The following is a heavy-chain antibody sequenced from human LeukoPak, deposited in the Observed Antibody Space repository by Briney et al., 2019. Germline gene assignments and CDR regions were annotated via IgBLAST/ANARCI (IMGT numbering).Heavy chain of an antibody. D-gene: IGHD2-2*01. CDR2: ISYDGRSK. V-gene: IGHV3-30*04. CDR3: ARAPTVLVGYCSSSSCQADY. Sequence: GGSLRLSCAASGFTFSSYAMHWVRQAPGKGLEWVAVISYDGRSKYYADSMKGRFTISRDNAENSLYLQMNSLRVEDTAVYYCARAPTVLVGYCSSSSCQADYWGQGTLVTVSS. CDR1: GFTFSSYA. J-gene: IGHJ4*02.